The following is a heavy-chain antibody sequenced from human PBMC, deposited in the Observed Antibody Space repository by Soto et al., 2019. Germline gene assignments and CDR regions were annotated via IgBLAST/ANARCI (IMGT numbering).Heavy chain of an antibody. CDR1: GYAFTSYD. V-gene: IGHV1-8*01. CDR3: ARSPCGGDCYPRAYYFDY. CDR2: MNPNSGNT. Sequence: ASVKVSCKASGYAFTSYDINWVRQATGQGLEWMGWMNPNSGNTGYAQKFQGRVTMTRNTSISTAYMELSSLRSEDTAVYYCARSPCGGDCYPRAYYFDYWGQGTLVTVSS. J-gene: IGHJ4*02. D-gene: IGHD2-21*02.